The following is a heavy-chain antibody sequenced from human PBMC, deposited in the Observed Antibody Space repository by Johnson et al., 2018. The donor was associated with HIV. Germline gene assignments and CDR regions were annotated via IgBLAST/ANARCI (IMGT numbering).Heavy chain of an antibody. D-gene: IGHD4-17*01. CDR1: GFTFSSYG. CDR3: ALTDYGDYPQRVPDAFDI. V-gene: IGHV3-30*02. CDR2: IRYDGSNK. Sequence: QVQLVESGGGVVQPGGSLRLSCAASGFTFSSYGMHWVRQAPAKGLEWVAFIRYDGSNKYYADSVKGRFTISRDNSKNTLYLQMNSLRAEDTAVYYCALTDYGDYPQRVPDAFDIWGQGTLVTVSS. J-gene: IGHJ3*02.